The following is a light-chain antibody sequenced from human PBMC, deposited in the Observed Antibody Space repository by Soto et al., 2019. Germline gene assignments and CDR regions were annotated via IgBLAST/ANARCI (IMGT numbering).Light chain of an antibody. CDR2: GAS. CDR3: QQYNNWPIT. J-gene: IGKJ5*01. CDR1: QSVSSN. V-gene: IGKV3-15*01. Sequence: EIVLTQSPGTLSLSPGERATLSCRASQSVSSNLAWYQQKPGQAPRLLIYGASTRATGIPARFSGSGSGTEFTLTISSLQSEDFAVYYCQQYNNWPITFGQGTLPEIK.